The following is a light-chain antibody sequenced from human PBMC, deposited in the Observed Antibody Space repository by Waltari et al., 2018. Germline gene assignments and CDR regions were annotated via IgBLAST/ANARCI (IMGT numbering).Light chain of an antibody. Sequence: QSALTQPASVSGSPGQSITISCTGTSSDVGGYHYVSWYQQHPGKAPKLMFYAVSNRPSGVSKRFSGSRSGNTASLTISGLQAEDEADYYCSSYTSSSTVVFGGGTKLTVL. CDR3: SSYTSSSTVV. CDR1: SSDVGGYHY. CDR2: AVS. J-gene: IGLJ2*01. V-gene: IGLV2-14*03.